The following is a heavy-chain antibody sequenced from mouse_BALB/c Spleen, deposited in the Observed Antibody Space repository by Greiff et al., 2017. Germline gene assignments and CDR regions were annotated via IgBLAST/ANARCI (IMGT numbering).Heavy chain of an antibody. D-gene: IGHD2-1*01. J-gene: IGHJ4*01. Sequence: EVKLQESGGGLVKPGGSLKLSCAASGFTFSSYAMSWVRQSPEKRLEWVAEISSGGSYTYYPDTVTGRFTISRDNAKNTLYLEMSSLRSEDTAMYYCARVPYGNYRNYYAMDYWGQGTSVTVSS. CDR1: GFTFSSYA. CDR2: ISSGGSYT. V-gene: IGHV5-9-4*01. CDR3: ARVPYGNYRNYYAMDY.